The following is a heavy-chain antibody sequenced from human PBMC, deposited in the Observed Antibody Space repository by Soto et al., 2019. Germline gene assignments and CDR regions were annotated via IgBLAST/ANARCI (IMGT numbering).Heavy chain of an antibody. J-gene: IGHJ1*01. D-gene: IGHD3-16*01. V-gene: IGHV3-23*01. CDR1: GFTFNTYA. Sequence: EVQLLESGGGLVQPGGSLRLSCAASGFTFNTYAMSWVRQAPGKGLEWVSSISRSGRSTYYADSVKGRVTISRDNSESTLYLQMNRLRIEDTAVYYCTKERGMGDTECFHHRGQGVLVIVSS. CDR3: TKERGMGDTECFHH. CDR2: ISRSGRST.